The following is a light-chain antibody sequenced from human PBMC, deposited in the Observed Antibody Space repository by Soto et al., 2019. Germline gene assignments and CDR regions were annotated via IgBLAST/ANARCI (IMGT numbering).Light chain of an antibody. V-gene: IGLV3-1*01. CDR3: QAWDSSTVL. Sequence: SYELTQPPSVSVSLGQTASITCSGDKLGDKYACWYQQKPGQSPVLVIYQDSKRPSGIPERFSGSNSGNTATLTISGTQAIAEADYYCQAWDSSTVLFGGGTKLTVL. J-gene: IGLJ2*01. CDR1: KLGDKY. CDR2: QDS.